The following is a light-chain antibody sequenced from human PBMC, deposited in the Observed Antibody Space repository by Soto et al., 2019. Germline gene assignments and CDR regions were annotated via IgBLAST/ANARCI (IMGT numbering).Light chain of an antibody. CDR2: DAS. CDR3: QQHSNWPPAIT. CDR1: QSVSSY. J-gene: IGKJ5*01. Sequence: IVLTQSPGTLSLSPGERATLSCRASQSVSSYLAWYQQKPGQAPRLLIYDASNRATGIPARFSGSGSGTDFTLTISSLEPEDFAVYYCQQHSNWPPAITFGQGTRLEIK. V-gene: IGKV3-11*01.